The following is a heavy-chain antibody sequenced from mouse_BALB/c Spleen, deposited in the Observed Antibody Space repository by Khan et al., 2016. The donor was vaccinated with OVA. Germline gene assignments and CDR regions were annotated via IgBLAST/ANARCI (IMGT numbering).Heavy chain of an antibody. V-gene: IGHV9-2-1*01. CDR3: ARSSYGNRFAY. D-gene: IGHD2-1*01. CDR1: GYTFTDYS. J-gene: IGHJ3*01. Sequence: QIQLVQSGPELKKPGETVKISCKASGYTFTDYSMHWVKQAPGKGLKWMGWINTETGEPTYADDFKGRFVFSLETSASTAYLQINNLKNEDTATYFCARSSYGNRFAYRGQGTLVTVSA. CDR2: INTETGEP.